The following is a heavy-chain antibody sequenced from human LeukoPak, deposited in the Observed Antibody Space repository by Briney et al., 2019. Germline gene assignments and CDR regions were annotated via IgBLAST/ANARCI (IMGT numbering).Heavy chain of an antibody. J-gene: IGHJ6*02. D-gene: IGHD5-12*01. V-gene: IGHV1-8*01. Sequence: ASVKVSCKASGYTFTSYDINWVRQATGQGLEWMGWMNPNSGNTGYAQKFQGRVTMTRNTSISTAYMELSSLRSEDTAVYYCASVATMDYYYYGMDVWGQGTTVTVSS. CDR3: ASVATMDYYYYGMDV. CDR1: GYTFTSYD. CDR2: MNPNSGNT.